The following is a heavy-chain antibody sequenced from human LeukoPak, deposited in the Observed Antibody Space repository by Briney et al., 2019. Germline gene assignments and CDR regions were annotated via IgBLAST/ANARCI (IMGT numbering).Heavy chain of an antibody. Sequence: SETLSLTCTVSGGSISSYYWSWIRQPAGKGLEWIGRIYTSGSTNYNPSLKSRVTVSVDTSKNQFSLKLSSVTAADTAVYYCASLNPANGGFWFDPWGQGTLVTVSS. CDR2: IYTSGST. J-gene: IGHJ5*02. CDR1: GGSISSYY. CDR3: ASLNPANGGFWFDP. V-gene: IGHV4-4*07. D-gene: IGHD4-23*01.